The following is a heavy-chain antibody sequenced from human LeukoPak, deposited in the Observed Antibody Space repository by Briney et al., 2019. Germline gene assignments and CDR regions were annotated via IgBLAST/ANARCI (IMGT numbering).Heavy chain of an antibody. V-gene: IGHV3-21*04. CDR3: AKGERFGVVTPHMDV. J-gene: IGHJ6*03. Sequence: PGGSLRLSCAASGVTFSNYSMNWVRQAPGKGLEWVSSISTRSTYIYYADSVKGRFTISRDNAKNSLFLQMNSLRAEDMALYYCAKGERFGVVTPHMDVWGKGTTVTVSS. CDR1: GVTFSNYS. D-gene: IGHD3-3*01. CDR2: ISTRSTYI.